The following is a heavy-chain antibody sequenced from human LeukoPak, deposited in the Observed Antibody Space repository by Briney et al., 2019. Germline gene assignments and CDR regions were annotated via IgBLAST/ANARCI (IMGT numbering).Heavy chain of an antibody. D-gene: IGHD3-3*01. CDR3: ARRSIFRKAPFDY. Sequence: TGGSLRLSCAASGFTVSSNYMSWVRQAPGKGLEWIGEINHSGSTNYNPSLKSRVTISVDTSKNQFSLKLSSVTAADTAVYYCARRSIFRKAPFDYWGQGTLVTVSS. CDR2: INHSGST. V-gene: IGHV4-34*01. CDR1: GFTVSSNY. J-gene: IGHJ4*02.